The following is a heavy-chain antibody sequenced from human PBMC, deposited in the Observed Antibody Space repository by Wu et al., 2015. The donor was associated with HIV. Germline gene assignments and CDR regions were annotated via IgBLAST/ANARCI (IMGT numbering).Heavy chain of an antibody. Sequence: QVQLVQSGAEVKKPGASVKVSCKASGYTFTGYYMHWVRQAPGQGLEWMGWINPNSGGTNYAQKFQGRVTMTRDTSISTAYMELSRLRSDDTAVYYCARGLASPGNFRENWFDPWGQGTLVIRLL. J-gene: IGHJ5*02. CDR3: ARGLASPGNFRENWFDP. CDR2: INPNSGGT. D-gene: IGHD6-13*01. V-gene: IGHV1-2*02. CDR1: GYTFTGYY.